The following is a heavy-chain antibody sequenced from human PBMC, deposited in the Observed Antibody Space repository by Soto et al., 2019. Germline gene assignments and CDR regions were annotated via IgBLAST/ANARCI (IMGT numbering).Heavy chain of an antibody. V-gene: IGHV3-23*01. Sequence: GALRLSGAASVFTLSSQAMSWVRQAPGKGLEWVSGSTTSGDVTHYADSVKGRFTISRDNSKNTLYLEMKSLRDEDTAVYYCAKTVEPIQLWLGFFDLWGQGTLVTVSS. CDR1: VFTLSSQA. D-gene: IGHD5-18*01. CDR2: STTSGDVT. CDR3: AKTVEPIQLWLGFFDL. J-gene: IGHJ4*02.